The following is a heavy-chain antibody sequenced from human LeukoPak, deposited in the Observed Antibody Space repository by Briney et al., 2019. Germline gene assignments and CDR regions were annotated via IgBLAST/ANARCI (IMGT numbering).Heavy chain of an antibody. J-gene: IGHJ4*02. D-gene: IGHD3-22*01. V-gene: IGHV4-39*01. Sequence: PSETLSLTCTVSGVSISSSSYYWGWLRQPPGKGLEWIGSIYYSGSTYYNPSLKSRVTISVDTSKNQFSLKLSSVTAADTAVYYCARHVDSSGAFDYWGQGTLVTVSS. CDR3: ARHVDSSGAFDY. CDR2: IYYSGST. CDR1: GVSISSSSYY.